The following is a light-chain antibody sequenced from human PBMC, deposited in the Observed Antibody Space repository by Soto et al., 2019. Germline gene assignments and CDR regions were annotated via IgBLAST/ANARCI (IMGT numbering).Light chain of an antibody. V-gene: IGKV1-5*01. CDR2: DAS. Sequence: IQLTQCPSSLSASVGDRVTITCRASQGISSYLAWYQQKPGKAPKLLIYDASSLESGVPSRFSGSGSGTEFTLTISSLQPDDFATYYCQQYNSYSFGGGTKVDI. CDR3: QQYNSYS. J-gene: IGKJ4*01. CDR1: QGISSY.